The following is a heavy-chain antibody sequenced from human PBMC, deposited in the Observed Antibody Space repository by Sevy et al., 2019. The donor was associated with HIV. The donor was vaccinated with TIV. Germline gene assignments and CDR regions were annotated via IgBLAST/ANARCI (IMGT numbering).Heavy chain of an antibody. CDR2: IYFTGNT. Sequence: SETLSLTCSVSDGSISSYFWTWVRQSPGKGLEWIGNIYFTGNTDYSPSLKSRVTLSLDTSKSQFSLTLKSVTAADTAIYFCAGDSTTRPRVLDYWGQGTLVTVSS. D-gene: IGHD1-1*01. J-gene: IGHJ4*02. V-gene: IGHV4-59*01. CDR1: DGSISSYF. CDR3: AGDSTTRPRVLDY.